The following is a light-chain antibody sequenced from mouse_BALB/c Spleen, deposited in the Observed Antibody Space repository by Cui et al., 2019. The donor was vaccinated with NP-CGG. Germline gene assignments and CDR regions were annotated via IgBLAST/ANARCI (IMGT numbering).Light chain of an antibody. CDR3: ALWYSNHWV. CDR2: GTN. CDR1: TRAVTTSNY. J-gene: IGLJ1*01. Sequence: QPAVTQESALTTSPGETVTLTCRSSTRAVTTSNYANWVQEKPDHLFTGLIGGTNNRTPGVPARFSGSLIGDKAALTITGAQTEDEAIYFCALWYSNHWVFGGGTKLTVL. V-gene: IGLV1*01.